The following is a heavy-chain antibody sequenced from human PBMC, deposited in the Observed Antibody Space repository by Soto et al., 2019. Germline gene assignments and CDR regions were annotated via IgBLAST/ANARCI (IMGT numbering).Heavy chain of an antibody. D-gene: IGHD2-2*01. J-gene: IGHJ4*02. Sequence: GGSLRLSCAASGFTFSSYWMSWVRQAPGKGLEWVANIKQDGSEKYYVDSVKGRFTISRDNAKNSLYLQMNSLRAEDTAVYYCARSTRQYCSSTSCYAGSDYWGQGTLVTVSS. CDR3: ARSTRQYCSSTSCYAGSDY. CDR2: IKQDGSEK. CDR1: GFTFSSYW. V-gene: IGHV3-7*01.